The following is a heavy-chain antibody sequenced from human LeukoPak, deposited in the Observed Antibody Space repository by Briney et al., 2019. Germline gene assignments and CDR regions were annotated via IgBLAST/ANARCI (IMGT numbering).Heavy chain of an antibody. CDR2: IDYSAST. CDR3: ARDSRRELLHAFDI. D-gene: IGHD1-26*01. CDR1: GGSISTYY. Sequence: PSETLSLTCTVSGGSISTYYWSWIRQPPGKGLEWIVYIDYSASTNYNPSLKSRVTISIDTSKNQFSLKLSSVTAADTAVYYCARDSRRELLHAFDIWGQGTMVTVSS. J-gene: IGHJ3*02. V-gene: IGHV4-59*01.